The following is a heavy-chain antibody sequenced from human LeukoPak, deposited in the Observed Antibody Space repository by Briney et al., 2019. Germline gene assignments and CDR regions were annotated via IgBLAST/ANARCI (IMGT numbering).Heavy chain of an antibody. D-gene: IGHD5-18*01. CDR1: IHLHYPL. CDR3: ARDLQLWTTRDTRGGAQVGY. J-gene: IGHJ4*02. CDR2: INNCWSSI. Sequence: GGSLELPWSGLWIHLHYPLNHLVPQTSGEGVVLVPTINNCWSSISYADSVKGRFTISRDNAKNTLYLQMNSLRAEDTAVYYCARDLQLWTTRDTRGGAQVGYWGQGTLVTVSS. V-gene: IGHV3-74*01.